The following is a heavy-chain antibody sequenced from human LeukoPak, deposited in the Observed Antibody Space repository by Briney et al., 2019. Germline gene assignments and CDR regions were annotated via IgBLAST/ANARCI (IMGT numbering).Heavy chain of an antibody. CDR1: GFTFSSYD. J-gene: IGHJ3*02. Sequence: GGSLRLSCAASGFTFSSYDMHWVRQATGKGLEWVSAIGTAGDTYYPGSVKGRFTISRENAKNSLYLQMNSLRAGDTAVYYCARETVGGAFDIWAQGTMVTVSS. CDR3: ARETVGGAFDI. V-gene: IGHV3-13*04. D-gene: IGHD4-23*01. CDR2: IGTAGDT.